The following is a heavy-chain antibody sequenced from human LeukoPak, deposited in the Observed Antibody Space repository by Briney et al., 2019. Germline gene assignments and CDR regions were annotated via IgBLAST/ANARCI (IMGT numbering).Heavy chain of an antibody. Sequence: GGSLRLSCAASGFTFSSYWMSWVRQALGKGLEWVANIKQDGSEKYYVDSVKGRFTISRDNAKNSLYLQMNSLRAEDTAVYYCARDLYCSSTSCRGSPYYFDYWGQGTLVTVSS. V-gene: IGHV3-7*01. CDR3: ARDLYCSSTSCRGSPYYFDY. J-gene: IGHJ4*02. D-gene: IGHD2-2*01. CDR2: IKQDGSEK. CDR1: GFTFSSYW.